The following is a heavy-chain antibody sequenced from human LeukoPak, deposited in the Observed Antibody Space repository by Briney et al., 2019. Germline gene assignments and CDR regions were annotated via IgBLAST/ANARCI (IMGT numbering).Heavy chain of an antibody. CDR3: AKEYTPSSPLGELDS. CDR2: IRHDEANS. CDR1: GFNLNSYA. J-gene: IGHJ4*02. D-gene: IGHD6-6*01. Sequence: GGSLRLSCAVSGFNLNSYAMHWVRQAPGKGGEGVAVIRHDEANSFYADSVQGRFTISRDTSKKLLYLQMNSLRVEDTAVYYCAKEYTPSSPLGELDSWGQGTLVTVSS. V-gene: IGHV3-30*02.